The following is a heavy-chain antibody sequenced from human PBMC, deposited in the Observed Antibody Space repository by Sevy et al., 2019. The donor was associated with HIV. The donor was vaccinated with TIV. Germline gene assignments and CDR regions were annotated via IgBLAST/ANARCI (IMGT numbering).Heavy chain of an antibody. D-gene: IGHD2-8*01. Sequence: GGSLTLSCAASGFTFNKYSMSWVRHPPGKGLEWVATLSFGCGEINYADSVKGRFTISRDNSKNSFYLQMNNLRAEDTALYYCAREGCTKPHDYWGQGTLVTVSS. V-gene: IGHV3-23*01. CDR1: GFTFNKYS. J-gene: IGHJ4*02. CDR3: AREGCTKPHDY. CDR2: LSFGCGEI.